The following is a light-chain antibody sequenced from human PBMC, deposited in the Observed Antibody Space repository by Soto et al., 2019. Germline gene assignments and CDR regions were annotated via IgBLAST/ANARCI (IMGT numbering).Light chain of an antibody. CDR2: GAS. Sequence: EIVMTQSPATLSVSPGERATLSCRASQSVDSNLAWYQQKPGQAPRLLIFGASTWATGIPARFSGSGSGTDFTLTISSLQSEGFGVYFCQQDDNWPLTFGGGTKVEIK. CDR1: QSVDSN. V-gene: IGKV3D-15*01. J-gene: IGKJ4*01. CDR3: QQDDNWPLT.